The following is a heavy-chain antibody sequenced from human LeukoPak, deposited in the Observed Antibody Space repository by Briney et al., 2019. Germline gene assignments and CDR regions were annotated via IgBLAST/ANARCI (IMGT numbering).Heavy chain of an antibody. Sequence: SETLSLTCTVSGGSISSSSYYWGWIRQPPGKGLEWIGSIYYSGSTYYNPSLKSRVTISVDTSKNQFSLKPSSVTAADTAVYYCASFRYYYDSSGYPLQDYWGQGTLVTVSS. CDR1: GGSISSSSYY. CDR3: ASFRYYYDSSGYPLQDY. J-gene: IGHJ4*02. V-gene: IGHV4-39*01. D-gene: IGHD3-22*01. CDR2: IYYSGST.